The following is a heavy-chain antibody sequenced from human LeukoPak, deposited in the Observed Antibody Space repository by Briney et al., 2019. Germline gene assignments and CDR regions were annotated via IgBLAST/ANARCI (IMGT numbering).Heavy chain of an antibody. CDR3: ARTNYYDSSGYRYYYYYYYMDV. J-gene: IGHJ6*03. Sequence: PSETLSPTCTVSGGSISSHYWSWIRQPPGKGLEWIGYIYYSGSTNYNPSLKSRVTISVDTSKNQFSLKLSSVTAADTAVYYCARTNYYDSSGYRYYYYYYYMDVWGKGTAVTISS. D-gene: IGHD3-22*01. CDR2: IYYSGST. V-gene: IGHV4-59*11. CDR1: GGSISSHY.